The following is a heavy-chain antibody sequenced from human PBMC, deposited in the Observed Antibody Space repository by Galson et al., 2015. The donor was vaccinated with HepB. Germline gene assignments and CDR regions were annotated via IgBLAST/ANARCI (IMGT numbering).Heavy chain of an antibody. D-gene: IGHD1-14*01. CDR2: INPDGSHK. CDR3: ARDPNHGALDI. CDR1: GLTFSSIW. Sequence: LRLSCAASGLTFSSIWITWLRQAPGKGLEWVAGINPDGSHKYYVDSVKGRFTISRDNARNSVYLQMNSLRVDDTAVFYCARDPNHGALDIWGQGTVVTVSS. J-gene: IGHJ3*02. V-gene: IGHV3-7*03.